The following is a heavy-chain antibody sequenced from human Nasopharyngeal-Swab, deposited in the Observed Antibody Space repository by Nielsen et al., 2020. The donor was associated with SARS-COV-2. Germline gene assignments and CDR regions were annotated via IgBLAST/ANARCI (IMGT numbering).Heavy chain of an antibody. CDR1: GFTFSSYW. CDR3: AKSMAYFQLSGTYNLDF. Sequence: GESLKISCAASGFTFSSYWMHWVRQAPGKGLVWVSRINSDGSSTSYADSVKGRFTVSRDSSKNTVYLQMNSLRPDDTAVYFCAKSMAYFQLSGTYNLDFWGQGTLVTVSS. D-gene: IGHD2-21*01. V-gene: IGHV3-74*01. J-gene: IGHJ4*02. CDR2: INSDGSST.